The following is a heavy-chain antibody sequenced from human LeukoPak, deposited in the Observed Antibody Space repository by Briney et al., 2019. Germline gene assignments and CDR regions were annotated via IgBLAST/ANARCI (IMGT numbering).Heavy chain of an antibody. J-gene: IGHJ4*02. CDR1: GYTFTKYY. Sequence: ASVTVSCKASGYTFTKYYLHWVRQAPGQGLEWMGIINPTGGITNYAQKFQGRVTLTRDMSTCTVYMELGGLRPEDAAVLYCARGTTTITFDYWGQGTLVAVSS. CDR2: INPTGGIT. D-gene: IGHD5-24*01. V-gene: IGHV1-46*01. CDR3: ARGTTTITFDY.